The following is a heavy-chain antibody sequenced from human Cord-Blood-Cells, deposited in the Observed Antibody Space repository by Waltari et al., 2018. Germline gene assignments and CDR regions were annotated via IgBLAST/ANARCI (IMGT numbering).Heavy chain of an antibody. CDR2: INAGNRNT. J-gene: IGHJ3*02. D-gene: IGHD7-27*01. Sequence: QVQLVQSGAEVKKPGASVKVSCKASGYTFTSYAMHWVRQAPGQRLEWMGWINAGNRNTKYSQKFQGRVTITSDTSASTAYMELSSLRSEDTAVYYCARDRTGEVDGAFDIWGQGTMVTVSS. CDR1: GYTFTSYA. CDR3: ARDRTGEVDGAFDI. V-gene: IGHV1-3*01.